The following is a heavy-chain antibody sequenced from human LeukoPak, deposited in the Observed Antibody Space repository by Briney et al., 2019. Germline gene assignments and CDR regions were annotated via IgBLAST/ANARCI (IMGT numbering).Heavy chain of an antibody. J-gene: IGHJ4*02. CDR1: GFTFSSYA. CDR2: ISYDGSNK. V-gene: IGHV3-30-3*01. CDR3: ARDRKTQYFDY. Sequence: GGSLRLSCAASGFTFSSYAMHWVRQAPGKGLEWVAVISYDGSNKYYADSVKGRFTISRDNAKNSLYLQMNSLRAEDTAVYYCARDRKTQYFDYWGQGTLVTVSS.